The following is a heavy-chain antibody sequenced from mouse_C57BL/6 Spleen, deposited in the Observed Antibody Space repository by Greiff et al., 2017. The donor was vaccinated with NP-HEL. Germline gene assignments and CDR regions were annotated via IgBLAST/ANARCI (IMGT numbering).Heavy chain of an antibody. CDR1: GYTFTSYW. Sequence: QVQLKQPGAELVKPGASVKLSCKASGYTFTSYWMHWVKQRPGRGLEWIGRIDPNSGGTKYNEKFKSKATLTVDKPSSTAYMQLSSLTSEDSAVYYCAGDYDYDVGYAMDYWGQGTSVTVSS. CDR2: IDPNSGGT. D-gene: IGHD2-4*01. J-gene: IGHJ4*01. V-gene: IGHV1-72*01. CDR3: AGDYDYDVGYAMDY.